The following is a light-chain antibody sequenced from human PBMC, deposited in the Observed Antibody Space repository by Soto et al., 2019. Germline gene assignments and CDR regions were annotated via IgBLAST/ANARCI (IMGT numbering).Light chain of an antibody. Sequence: EIVMTQSPATLSVSPGERATLSCRASQSIGSSLAWYQVEPGQAPRLLIYAASTRVAGIPDRVSGSGSGTEFTLTISSLQSEDFRVYFCQQYDQWWTFGQGTNVEVK. V-gene: IGKV3-15*01. CDR1: QSIGSS. J-gene: IGKJ1*01. CDR3: QQYDQWWT. CDR2: AAS.